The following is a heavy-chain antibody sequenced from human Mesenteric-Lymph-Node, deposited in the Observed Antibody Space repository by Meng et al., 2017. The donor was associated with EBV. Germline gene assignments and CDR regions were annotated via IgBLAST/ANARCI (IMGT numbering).Heavy chain of an antibody. CDR1: GSRVTSNSAA. D-gene: IGHD2-2*01. CDR3: ARATSGFDS. V-gene: IGHV6-1*01. Sequence: LRTPSPPPLPSVLLPGSRVTSNSAAWNWIRQSQLRGLEWLGRTYYMSKWYNDYAVSVKSRISINPDTSKNQFSLQLNSVTPEDTAVHYCARATSGFDSWGQGTLVTVSS. J-gene: IGHJ4*02. CDR2: TYYMSKWYN.